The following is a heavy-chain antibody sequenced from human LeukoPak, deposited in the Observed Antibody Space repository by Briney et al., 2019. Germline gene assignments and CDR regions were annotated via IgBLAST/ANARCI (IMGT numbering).Heavy chain of an antibody. CDR3: GRDCVGGGKARFDC. CDR2: ISYDGNIK. D-gene: IGHD2-21*01. Sequence: GGSLRLSCEASGFTFTSYNFHWVRQAPGKGLQWVGFISYDGNIKYEDSVKGRFTISTDNSKNTPFLQMNSLRAEDTAMYYCGRDCVGGGKARFDCWGQGPLVTVSS. J-gene: IGHJ4*02. V-gene: IGHV3-30*03. CDR1: GFTFTSYN.